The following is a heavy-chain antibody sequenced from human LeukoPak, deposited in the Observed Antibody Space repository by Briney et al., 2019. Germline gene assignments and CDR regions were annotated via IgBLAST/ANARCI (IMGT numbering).Heavy chain of an antibody. J-gene: IGHJ4*02. V-gene: IGHV3-74*01. D-gene: IGHD4-17*01. CDR3: AKDRSTTVTTFGSDY. CDR2: INIDGGST. Sequence: GGSLRLSCADPGFTFSSYWRQWVRHAPGKGLAWVSRINIDGGSTSYADSVKGRFTISRDNAKNTLYLQMNSQRAEDTAVYYCAKDRSTTVTTFGSDYWGQGTLVTVSA. CDR1: GFTFSSYW.